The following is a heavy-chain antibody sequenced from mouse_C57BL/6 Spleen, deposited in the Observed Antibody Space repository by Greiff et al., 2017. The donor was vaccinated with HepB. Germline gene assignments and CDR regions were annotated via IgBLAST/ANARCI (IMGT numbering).Heavy chain of an antibody. CDR2: IDPSDSYT. D-gene: IGHD1-1*01. V-gene: IGHV1-50*01. J-gene: IGHJ4*01. Sequence: VQLQQPGAELVKPGASVKLSCKASGYTFTSYWMRWVKQRPGQGLEWIGEIDPSDSYTNYNQKFKGKATLTVDTSSSTAYMQLSSLTSEDSAVYYCARPYYYGSSPRAMDYWGQGTSVTVSS. CDR1: GYTFTSYW. CDR3: ARPYYYGSSPRAMDY.